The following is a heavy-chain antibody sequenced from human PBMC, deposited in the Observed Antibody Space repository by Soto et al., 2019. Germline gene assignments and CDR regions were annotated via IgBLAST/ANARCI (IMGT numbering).Heavy chain of an antibody. CDR1: GYTFTSYY. J-gene: IGHJ5*02. CDR2: MNPNSGNT. D-gene: IGHD4-17*01. V-gene: IGHV1-8*01. Sequence: ASVKVSCKASGYTFTSYYINWVRQATGQGLEWMGWMNPNSGNTGYAQKFQGRVTMTRNTSISTAYMELSSLRSEDTAVYYCAIAHDYGVELVSRFDPWGQGTLVTVSS. CDR3: AIAHDYGVELVSRFDP.